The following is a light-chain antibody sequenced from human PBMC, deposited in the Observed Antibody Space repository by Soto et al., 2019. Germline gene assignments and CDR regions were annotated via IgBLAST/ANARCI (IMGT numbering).Light chain of an antibody. V-gene: IGKV3-20*01. CDR1: QSVSSSY. Sequence: EIVLTQSPGTLSLSPGERATLSCRASQSVSSSYLAWYQQKPGQAPRPLIYGASSRAIGIPDRFSGSGSGTDFTLTISTLEPEDFAVYYCQLYGSSPWTFGQGTKVEIK. CDR3: QLYGSSPWT. CDR2: GAS. J-gene: IGKJ1*01.